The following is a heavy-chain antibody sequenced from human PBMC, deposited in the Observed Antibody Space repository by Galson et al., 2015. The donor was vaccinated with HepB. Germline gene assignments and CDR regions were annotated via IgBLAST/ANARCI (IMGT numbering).Heavy chain of an antibody. CDR1: GGSFSGYY. CDR3: ARALERRRGWFDP. Sequence: TLSLTCAVYGGSFSGYYWSWIRQPPGKGLEWIGEINHSGSTNYNPSLKSRVTISVDTSKNQFSLKPSSVTAADTAVYYCARALERRRGWFDPWGQGTLVTVSS. CDR2: INHSGST. D-gene: IGHD1-1*01. V-gene: IGHV4-34*01. J-gene: IGHJ5*02.